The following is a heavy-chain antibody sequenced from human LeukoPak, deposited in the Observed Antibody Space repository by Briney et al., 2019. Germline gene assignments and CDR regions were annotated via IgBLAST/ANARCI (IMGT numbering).Heavy chain of an antibody. J-gene: IGHJ4*02. CDR2: IYYSGST. V-gene: IGHV4-59*01. CDR3: ARVRGSTSWHYFDY. CDR1: GGSITSYY. Sequence: SETLSLTCIVSGGSITSYYWSWIRQPPGKGLEWIGYIYYSGSTNYNPSLKNRVTISVDTSKNQFSLKLNSVTAADTAVYYCARVRGSTSWHYFDYWGQGTLVTVSS. D-gene: IGHD6-13*01.